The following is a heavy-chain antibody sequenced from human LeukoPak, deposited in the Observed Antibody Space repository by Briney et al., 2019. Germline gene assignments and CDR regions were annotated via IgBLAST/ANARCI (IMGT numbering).Heavy chain of an antibody. CDR2: INHSGST. D-gene: IGHD3-9*01. Sequence: SETLSLTCAVYGGSFSGYYWSWIRQPPGKGLEWIGEINHSGSTNYNPSLKSRVTISVDTSKNQFSLKLSSVTAADTAVYYCARVTRYLDWLGGWRNYYYGMDVWGQGTTVTVSS. V-gene: IGHV4-34*01. CDR3: ARVTRYLDWLGGWRNYYYGMDV. CDR1: GGSFSGYY. J-gene: IGHJ6*02.